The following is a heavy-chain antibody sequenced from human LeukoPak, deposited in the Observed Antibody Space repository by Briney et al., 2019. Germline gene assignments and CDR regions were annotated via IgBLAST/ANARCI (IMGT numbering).Heavy chain of an antibody. CDR2: ISSSSSYI. V-gene: IGHV3-21*01. CDR1: GFTFSSYS. CDR3: ARAEQWLAHFDY. J-gene: IGHJ4*02. Sequence: NTGGSLRLSCAASGFTFSSYSMNWVRQAPGKGLEWVSSISSSSSYIYYADSVKGRFTISRDNAKNSLYLQMNSLRAEDTAVYYCARAEQWLAHFDYWGQGTLVTVSS. D-gene: IGHD6-19*01.